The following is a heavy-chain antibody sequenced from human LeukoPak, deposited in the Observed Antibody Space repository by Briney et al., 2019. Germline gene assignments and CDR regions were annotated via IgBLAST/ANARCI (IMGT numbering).Heavy chain of an antibody. CDR3: AGFPTGGWETYYDILTGYGGSAFDI. CDR2: IYYSGST. CDR1: GGSISSSSYY. D-gene: IGHD3-9*01. Sequence: PSETLSLTCTVSGGSISSSSYYWGWIRQPPGKGLRWIGSIYYSGSTNYNPSLKSRVTISVDTSKNQFSLKLSSVTAADTAVYYCAGFPTGGWETYYDILTGYGGSAFDIWGQGTMVTVSS. V-gene: IGHV4-39*07. J-gene: IGHJ3*02.